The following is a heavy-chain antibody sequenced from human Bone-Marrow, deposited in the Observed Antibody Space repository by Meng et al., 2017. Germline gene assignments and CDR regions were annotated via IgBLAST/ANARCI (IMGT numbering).Heavy chain of an antibody. V-gene: IGHV4-4*03. J-gene: IGHJ4*02. D-gene: IGHD6-19*01. CDR3: AASPGWRRIDS. Sequence: QLRPQGAGPGLVEPLGPLSLTGGVSSASVSSGYWWTWGRKPPGKGLEWICEFHHSGTTNYNPPLRSRVTISVDTSKNQFSLRLTSVTAADTAVYYCAASPGWRRIDSWGQGTLVTVSS. CDR1: SASVSSGYW. CDR2: FHHSGTT.